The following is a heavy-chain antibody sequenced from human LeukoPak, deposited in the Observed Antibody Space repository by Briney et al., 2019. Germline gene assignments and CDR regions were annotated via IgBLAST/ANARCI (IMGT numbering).Heavy chain of an antibody. CDR2: ISYDGSNK. Sequence: PGGSLRLSCAASGFIFTDAWLSWVRQAPGKGLEWVAVISYDGSNKYYADSVKGRFTISRDNSKNTLYLQMNSLRAEDTAVHYCAKGSYDILTGLFGDDAFDIWGQGTMVTVSS. J-gene: IGHJ3*02. V-gene: IGHV3-30*18. CDR1: GFIFTDAW. D-gene: IGHD3-9*01. CDR3: AKGSYDILTGLFGDDAFDI.